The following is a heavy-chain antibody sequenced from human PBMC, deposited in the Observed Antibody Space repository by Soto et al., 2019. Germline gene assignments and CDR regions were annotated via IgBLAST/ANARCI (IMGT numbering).Heavy chain of an antibody. D-gene: IGHD3-10*01. CDR2: ISGSGGST. CDR1: GFTFSSYA. J-gene: IGHJ6*02. CDR3: ATNGGDYYGSGSDYYGMDV. Sequence: GGSLRLSCAASGFTFSSYAMSWGRQAPGQGLEWVSAISGSGGSTYYTDSVKGRFTISRDNSKNTLYLRMNSLRAEDTAVYYCATNGGDYYGSGSDYYGMDVWGQGTTVTVSS. V-gene: IGHV3-23*01.